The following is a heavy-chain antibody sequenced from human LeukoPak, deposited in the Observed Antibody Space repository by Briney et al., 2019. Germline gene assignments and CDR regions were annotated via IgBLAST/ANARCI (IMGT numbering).Heavy chain of an antibody. CDR1: GFTFSNYA. D-gene: IGHD2-15*01. Sequence: PGRSLRLSCAASGFTFSNYAMHWVRQAPGKGLEWVSAINNGGDSTYYADSVKGRFTISRDNSKDTLYLQMNSLRAEDTAVYYCAQQLGYCSGGNCYFTYWGQGTLVTVSS. CDR2: INNGGDST. J-gene: IGHJ1*01. V-gene: IGHV3-23*01. CDR3: AQQLGYCSGGNCYFTY.